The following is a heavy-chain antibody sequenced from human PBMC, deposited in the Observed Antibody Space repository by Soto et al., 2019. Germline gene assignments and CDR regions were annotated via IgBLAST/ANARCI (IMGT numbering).Heavy chain of an antibody. J-gene: IGHJ4*02. V-gene: IGHV3-74*01. CDR1: GFTFGNYW. Sequence: EVQLVESGGGLVHPGGSLRLSCAASGFTFGNYWMHWVRQAPGKGLEWVSRMNSDGSTTDYADSVKGRFTVSRDNAKNTLYLQMNSLRAEDTAVYYCATAEVDYWGPGTLVTVSS. CDR2: MNSDGSTT. CDR3: ATAEVDY.